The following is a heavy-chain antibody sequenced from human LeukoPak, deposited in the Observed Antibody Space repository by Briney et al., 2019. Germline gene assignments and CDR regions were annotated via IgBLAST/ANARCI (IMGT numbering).Heavy chain of an antibody. Sequence: ASVKVSCKVSGYTLTELSMHWVRQAPGKGLEWMGGFDPEDGETIYAQKFQGRVTTTEDTSTDTAYMELSSLRSEDTAVYYCATRGPYSSGWYVNFDYWGQGTLVTVSS. J-gene: IGHJ4*02. CDR1: GYTLTELS. CDR2: FDPEDGET. V-gene: IGHV1-24*01. D-gene: IGHD6-19*01. CDR3: ATRGPYSSGWYVNFDY.